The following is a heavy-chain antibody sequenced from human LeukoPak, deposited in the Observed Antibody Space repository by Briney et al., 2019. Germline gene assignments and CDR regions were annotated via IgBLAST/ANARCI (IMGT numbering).Heavy chain of an antibody. CDR2: INPNGGGT. Sequence: ASVEIFCKASGYRFISYYVNWLRQAPGQGLEWMGIINPNGGGTTYTGKFQGRVTMTRDTSTSTVYMELSSLRPDDTAVYYCARDPISSNWPRGHFFDPWGQGTLVTVSS. CDR1: GYRFISYY. CDR3: ARDPISSNWPRGHFFDP. D-gene: IGHD3-3*02. V-gene: IGHV1-46*01. J-gene: IGHJ5*02.